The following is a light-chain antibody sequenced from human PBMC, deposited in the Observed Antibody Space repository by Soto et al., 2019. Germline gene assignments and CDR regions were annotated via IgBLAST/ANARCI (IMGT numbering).Light chain of an antibody. Sequence: DIQMTQSPSTLPASVGDRVTITCRASQSISIWLAWYQQKPGTAPKLLIYHASPLESVVPSRFRGSGSGTEFTLTISSLQPDDFATYYCQQYNSYSFGQGTKVEMK. J-gene: IGKJ1*01. CDR2: HAS. CDR1: QSISIW. V-gene: IGKV1-5*01. CDR3: QQYNSYS.